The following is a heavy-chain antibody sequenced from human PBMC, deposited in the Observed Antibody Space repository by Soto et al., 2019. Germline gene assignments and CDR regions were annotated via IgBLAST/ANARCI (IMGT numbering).Heavy chain of an antibody. D-gene: IGHD2-15*01. V-gene: IGHV3-33*01. CDR1: GFTFRSYG. CDR2: IWYDGSNK. J-gene: IGHJ6*04. Sequence: HPGGSMRLSCAASGFTFRSYGMHWVRQAPGKGLEWVAVIWYDGSNKYYADSVKGRFTISRDNSKNTLYLQMNSLRAEDTAVYYCARDYCSGGSCYFSDVWGKGTTVTVSS. CDR3: ARDYCSGGSCYFSDV.